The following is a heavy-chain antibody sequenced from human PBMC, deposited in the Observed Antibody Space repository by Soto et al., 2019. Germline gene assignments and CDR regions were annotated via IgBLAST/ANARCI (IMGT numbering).Heavy chain of an antibody. J-gene: IGHJ1*01. CDR3: ARDATYSSGWYRYFQH. V-gene: IGHV3-21*01. CDR2: ISSSSSYI. Sequence: GGSLRLSCAASGFTFSSYSMNWVRQAPGKGLEWVSSISSSSSYIYYADSVKGRFTISRDNAKNSLYLQMNSLRAEDTAVYYCARDATYSSGWYRYFQHWGQGTLVTVSS. CDR1: GFTFSSYS. D-gene: IGHD6-19*01.